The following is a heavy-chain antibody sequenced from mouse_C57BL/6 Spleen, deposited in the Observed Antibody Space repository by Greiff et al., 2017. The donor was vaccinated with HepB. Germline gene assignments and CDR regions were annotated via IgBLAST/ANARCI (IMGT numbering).Heavy chain of an antibody. D-gene: IGHD1-1*01. CDR1: GFTFSSYA. J-gene: IGHJ2*01. Sequence: VQLKESGGGLVKPGGSLKLSCAASGFTFSSYAMSWVRQTPEKRLEWVATISDGGSYTYYPDNVKGRFTISRDNAKNNLYLQMSHLKSEDTAMYYCARESYYGSFDYWGQGTTLTVSS. CDR2: ISDGGSYT. V-gene: IGHV5-4*01. CDR3: ARESYYGSFDY.